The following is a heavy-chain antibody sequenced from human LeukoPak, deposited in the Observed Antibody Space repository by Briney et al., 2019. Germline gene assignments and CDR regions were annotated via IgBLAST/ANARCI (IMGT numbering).Heavy chain of an antibody. CDR2: ISSSSSYI. CDR3: ARDEDILTGYYPGGFDY. J-gene: IGHJ4*02. Sequence: GGSLRLSCAASGFTFSSYSMNWVRQAPGKGLEWVSSISSSSSYIYYADSVKGRFTISRDNAKNSLYLQMNSLRAEDTAVYYCARDEDILTGYYPGGFDYWGQGTLVTVSS. CDR1: GFTFSSYS. V-gene: IGHV3-21*01. D-gene: IGHD3-9*01.